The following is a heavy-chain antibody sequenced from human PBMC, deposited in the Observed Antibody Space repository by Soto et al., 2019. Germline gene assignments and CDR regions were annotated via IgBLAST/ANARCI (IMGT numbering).Heavy chain of an antibody. J-gene: IGHJ6*02. CDR1: GYSFTTYG. CDR3: AREGPAPDYYYGMAV. CDR2: ISAYNGNT. Sequence: QVQLVQSGGEVKKPGASVKVSCKTSGYSFTTYGISWVRQAPGQGLEWMGWISAYNGNTNYAQKLQDRVTMTTDTSTSTADMELRSLRSDDTAVYYCAREGPAPDYYYGMAVWGQGSTVTVSS. V-gene: IGHV1-18*01.